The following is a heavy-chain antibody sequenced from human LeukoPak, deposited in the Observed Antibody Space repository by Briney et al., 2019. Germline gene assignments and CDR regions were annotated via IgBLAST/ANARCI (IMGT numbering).Heavy chain of an antibody. CDR2: IYHSGNT. Sequence: PSETLSLTCAVYGGSFSGYYWSWIRQPPGKGLEWVGIIYHSGNTYYNPSLKSRVTMSLDTSKNQFSLKLTSVTAADTAVYYCARAVGATTSWGFDYWGRGTLVTVSS. V-gene: IGHV4-34*01. CDR3: ARAVGATTSWGFDY. CDR1: GGSFSGYY. J-gene: IGHJ4*02. D-gene: IGHD1-26*01.